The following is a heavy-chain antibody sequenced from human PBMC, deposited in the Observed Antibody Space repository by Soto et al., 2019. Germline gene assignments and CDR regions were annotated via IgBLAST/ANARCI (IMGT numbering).Heavy chain of an antibody. V-gene: IGHV1-69*08. J-gene: IGHJ4*02. D-gene: IGHD5-18*01. CDR3: AREGGYSYANY. CDR1: GGTFSSYT. CDR2: IIPILGIA. Sequence: QVQLVQSGAEVKKPGSSVKVSCKASGGTFSSYTISWVRQAPGQGLEWMGRIIPILGIANYAQKFQGRVTITADKSTSTAYRELSSLRSEDTAVYYCAREGGYSYANYWGQGTLVTVSS.